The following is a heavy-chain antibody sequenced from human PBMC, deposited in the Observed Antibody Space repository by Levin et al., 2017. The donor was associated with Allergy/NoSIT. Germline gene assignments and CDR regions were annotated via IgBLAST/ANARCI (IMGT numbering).Heavy chain of an antibody. CDR3: ARGSSLPVGGFQV. J-gene: IGHJ1*01. Sequence: SETLSLTCTVYGASFSGYYWNWIRQPPGKGLEWIGEINHSGNTDHSPSLKSRVTISLDTSKNQFSLHLSSVTAADTAVYYCARGSSLPVGGFQVWGQGSLVTVSS. D-gene: IGHD2-15*01. CDR2: INHSGNT. CDR1: GASFSGYY. V-gene: IGHV4-34*01.